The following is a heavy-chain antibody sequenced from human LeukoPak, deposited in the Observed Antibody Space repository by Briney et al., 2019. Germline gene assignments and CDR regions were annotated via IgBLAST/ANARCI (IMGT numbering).Heavy chain of an antibody. V-gene: IGHV3-7*03. J-gene: IGHJ4*02. CDR1: GFTFSSCW. D-gene: IGHD3-9*01. CDR2: IKQDGSEK. CDR3: AREYYDILTGYCDY. Sequence: GGSLRLSCAASGFTFSSCWMSWVRQAPGKGLEWVANIKQDGSEKYYVDSVKGRFTISRDNAKNSLYLQMNSLRAEDTAVYYCAREYYDILTGYCDYWGQGTLVTVSS.